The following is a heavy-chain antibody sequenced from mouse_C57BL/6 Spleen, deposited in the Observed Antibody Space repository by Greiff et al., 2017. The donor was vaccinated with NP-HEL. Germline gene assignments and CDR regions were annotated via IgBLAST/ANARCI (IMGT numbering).Heavy chain of an antibody. D-gene: IGHD2-4*01. CDR1: GFTFSSYA. V-gene: IGHV5-4*03. CDR2: ISDGGSYT. J-gene: IGHJ1*03. CDR3: ARGDDYDGGWYFDV. Sequence: EVKLVESGGGLVKPGGSLKLSCAASGFTFSSYAMSWVRQTPEKRLEWVATISDGGSYTYYPDNVKGRFTISRDNAKNNLYLQMSHLKSEDTAMYYCARGDDYDGGWYFDVWGTGTTVTVSS.